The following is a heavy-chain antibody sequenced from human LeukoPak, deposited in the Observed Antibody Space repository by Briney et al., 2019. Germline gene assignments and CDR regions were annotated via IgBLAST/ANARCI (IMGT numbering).Heavy chain of an antibody. CDR3: ASGGRGSGSPPFDY. CDR1: GGSISSGDYY. J-gene: IGHJ4*02. D-gene: IGHD3-10*01. Sequence: PSETLSLTCTVSGGSISSGDYYWSWIRQPPGKGLEWIGYIYYSGSTYYNPSLKSRVTISVDTSKNQFSLKLSSVTAADTAVYYCASGGRGSGSPPFDYWGQGTLVTVSS. CDR2: IYYSGST. V-gene: IGHV4-30-4*01.